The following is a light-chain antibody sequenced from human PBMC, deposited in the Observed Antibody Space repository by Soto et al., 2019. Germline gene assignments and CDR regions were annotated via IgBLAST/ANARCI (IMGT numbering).Light chain of an antibody. J-gene: IGKJ2*02. CDR1: QSVSSN. Sequence: EIVMTQSPATLSVSPGERATLSCRASQSVSSNLAWYQQKPGQAPRLLIYGASTRATGIPARFSGSGSGTEFTLTISGLQSEDFAVYYCQQYNNWPSWTFGQGTKLEIK. CDR3: QQYNNWPSWT. V-gene: IGKV3-15*01. CDR2: GAS.